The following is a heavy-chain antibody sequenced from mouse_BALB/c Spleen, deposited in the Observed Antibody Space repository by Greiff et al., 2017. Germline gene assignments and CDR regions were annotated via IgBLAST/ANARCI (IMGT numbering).Heavy chain of an antibody. J-gene: IGHJ4*01. Sequence: VQLQQSGAELAKPGASVKMSCKASGYTFTSYWMHWVKQRPGQGLEWIGYINPSTGYTEYNQKFKDKATLTADKSSSTAYMQLSSLTSEDSAVYYCARSYSPYAMDYWGQGTSVTVSS. CDR2: INPSTGYT. CDR1: GYTFTSYW. D-gene: IGHD2-12*01. CDR3: ARSYSPYAMDY. V-gene: IGHV1-7*01.